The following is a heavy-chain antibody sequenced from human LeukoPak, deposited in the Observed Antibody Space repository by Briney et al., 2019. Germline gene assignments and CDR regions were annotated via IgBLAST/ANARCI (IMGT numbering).Heavy chain of an antibody. V-gene: IGHV3-23*01. CDR1: GFTFSSYA. Sequence: PGGSLRLSCAASGFTFSSYAMSWVRQAPGKGLEWVSAISGSGGNTYYADSVKGRFTISRDNSKNTLYLQMNSLRAEDTAVYYCARDVEYSYGYEYYYYGMDVWGQGTTVTVSS. CDR3: ARDVEYSYGYEYYYYGMDV. CDR2: ISGSGGNT. J-gene: IGHJ6*02. D-gene: IGHD5-18*01.